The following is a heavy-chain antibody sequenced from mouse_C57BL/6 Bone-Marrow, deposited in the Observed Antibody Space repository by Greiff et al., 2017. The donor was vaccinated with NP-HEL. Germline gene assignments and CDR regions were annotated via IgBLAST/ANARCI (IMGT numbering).Heavy chain of an antibody. CDR2: IDPSDSYT. D-gene: IGHD2-5*01. V-gene: IGHV1-50*01. CDR1: GYTFTSYW. CDR3: ARCYSSYWFAY. Sequence: QVQLQQPGAELVKPGASVKLSCKASGYTFTSYWMQWVKQRPGQGLEWIGEIDPSDSYTNYNQKFKGKATLTVDTSSSTAYMQLSSLTSEDSAVYYGARCYSSYWFAYWGQGTLVTVSA. J-gene: IGHJ3*01.